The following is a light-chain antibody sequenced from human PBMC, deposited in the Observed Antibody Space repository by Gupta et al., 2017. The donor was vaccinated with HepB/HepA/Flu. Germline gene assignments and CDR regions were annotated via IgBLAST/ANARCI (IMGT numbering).Light chain of an antibody. CDR3: QMEDTAPWT. CDR1: QDISNS. J-gene: IGKJ1*01. V-gene: IGKV1-27*01. CDR2: AAL. Sequence: DMEMTQSPSSLSASVGDRVPITSRARQDISNSLAWYQQEPGKVPKLLIYAALTIQYGVLSRFSSSRSAGTVTPTISSMLPEDDATYYCQMEDTAPWTFGQGTRLEIK.